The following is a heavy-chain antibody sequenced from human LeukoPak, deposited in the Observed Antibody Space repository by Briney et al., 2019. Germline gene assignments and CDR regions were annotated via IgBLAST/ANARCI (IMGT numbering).Heavy chain of an antibody. CDR1: GFTFDDYA. J-gene: IGHJ4*02. V-gene: IGHV3-9*01. CDR2: ISWNSGSI. Sequence: PGRSLRPSCAASGFTFDDYAMHWVRQGPGKGLEWVSGISWNSGSIAYADSVKGRFTISRDNAKNSLYLQMDSLRAEDTALYYCAKGLSMVRGLDYWGQGTLVTVSS. CDR3: AKGLSMVRGLDY. D-gene: IGHD3-10*01.